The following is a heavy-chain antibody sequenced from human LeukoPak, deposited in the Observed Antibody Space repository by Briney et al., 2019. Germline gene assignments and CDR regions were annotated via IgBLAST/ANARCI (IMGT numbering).Heavy chain of an antibody. D-gene: IGHD2-21*01. V-gene: IGHV4-59*01. CDR2: VHDSAGT. Sequence: PSETLSLTCTVSGGSINKYYWSWIRQSPGKGREWLGYVHDSAGTIYNPSLKSRVTISVGTSKTQFSLKVTSVTTADTAVYYCARITFVVEGYGMDVWGQGTTVTVSS. CDR1: GGSINKYY. CDR3: ARITFVVEGYGMDV. J-gene: IGHJ6*02.